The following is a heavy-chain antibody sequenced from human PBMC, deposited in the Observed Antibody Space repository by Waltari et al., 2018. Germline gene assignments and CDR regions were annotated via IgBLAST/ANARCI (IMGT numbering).Heavy chain of an antibody. J-gene: IGHJ4*02. V-gene: IGHV3-23*03. Sequence: EVQLLASGGGLVQPGGSLRLSCAAYGFTFSSYAMSWVRQAPGKGLEGVSVIYSGGSTYYAGSIKGRFTISRDNSKNTLYLQMNILRAEDTAVYYCAKDRVIVASATGFDYWGQGTLVTVSS. CDR2: IYSGGST. D-gene: IGHD5-12*01. CDR1: GFTFSSYA. CDR3: AKDRVIVASATGFDY.